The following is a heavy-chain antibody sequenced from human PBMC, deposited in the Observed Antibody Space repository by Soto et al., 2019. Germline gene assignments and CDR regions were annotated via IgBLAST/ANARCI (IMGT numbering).Heavy chain of an antibody. J-gene: IGHJ6*02. D-gene: IGHD3-10*01. Sequence: GGSLRLSCAASGFTFSSYWMHWVRQAPGKGLVWVSRINSDGSSTSYADSVKGRFTISRDNAKNTLYLQMNSLRAEDTAVYYCARDYRAGGSGSYYNKYYYYYGMDVWGQGTTVTVSS. CDR2: INSDGSST. CDR3: ARDYRAGGSGSYYNKYYYYYGMDV. V-gene: IGHV3-74*01. CDR1: GFTFSSYW.